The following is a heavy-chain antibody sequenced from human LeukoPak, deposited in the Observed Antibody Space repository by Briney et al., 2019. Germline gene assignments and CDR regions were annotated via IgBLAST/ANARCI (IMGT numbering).Heavy chain of an antibody. V-gene: IGHV1-69*06. J-gene: IGHJ5*02. CDR1: GGTFSSYA. D-gene: IGHD3-10*01. CDR3: ARVGSGSYFNWFDP. CDR2: IIPIFGTA. Sequence: SVKVSCKASGGTFSSYAISWVRQAPGQGLEWMGGIIPIFGTANYAQKFQGRVTITADKSTSTAYMELSSLRSEDTAVYYCARVGSGSYFNWFDPWGQGTLVTVSS.